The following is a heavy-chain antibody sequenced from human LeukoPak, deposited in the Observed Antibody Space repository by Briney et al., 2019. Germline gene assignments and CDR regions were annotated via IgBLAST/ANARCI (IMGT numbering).Heavy chain of an antibody. V-gene: IGHV1-69*04. CDR3: ARQWRGYSGYAAFDI. CDR2: IIPILGIA. CDR1: GGTFSIYA. J-gene: IGHJ3*02. D-gene: IGHD5-12*01. Sequence: ASVTVSFKSSGGTFSIYAISWVRQAPGQGLEWMGRIIPILGIANYAQKFQGRVTITADKSTSTAYMELSSLRSEDTAVYYCARQWRGYSGYAAFDIWGQGTMVTVSS.